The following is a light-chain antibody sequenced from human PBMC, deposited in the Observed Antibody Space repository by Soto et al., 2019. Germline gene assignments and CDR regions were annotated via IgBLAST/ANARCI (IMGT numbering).Light chain of an antibody. CDR3: QHFGSSPPVT. CDR1: QTVSRN. V-gene: IGKV3-15*01. CDR2: DIS. Sequence: EVVMTQSPATLSVSQGERATLSCRASQTVSRNLAWYQQRPGQAPRLLIYDISNRAAGVPARFSGSGSETEFTLTIRSLQSEDFAVYFCQHFGSSPPVTFGQGTRLEI. J-gene: IGKJ5*01.